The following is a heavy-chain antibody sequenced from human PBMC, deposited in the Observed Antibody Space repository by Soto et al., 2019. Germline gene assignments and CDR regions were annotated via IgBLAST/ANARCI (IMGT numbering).Heavy chain of an antibody. J-gene: IGHJ5*02. CDR1: GYTFTSYN. D-gene: IGHD2-2*01. Sequence: QVQLVKSGAEVKKPGASVKVSCKASGYTFTSYNINWVRQATGQGLEWMGWMNPNSGNTGYAQKFQGRVTMTRNTPITTAYMELSSLRSEDTAVYYCARVAVPAASWFDPWCQGTLLTVSS. CDR3: ARVAVPAASWFDP. CDR2: MNPNSGNT. V-gene: IGHV1-8*01.